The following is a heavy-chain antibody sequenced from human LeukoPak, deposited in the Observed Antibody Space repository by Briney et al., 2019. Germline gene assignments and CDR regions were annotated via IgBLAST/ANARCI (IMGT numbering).Heavy chain of an antibody. D-gene: IGHD4-23*01. CDR3: AREDYGGNAPFDY. Sequence: GGSLGLSCAASGFTFSSYWMSWVRQAPGKGLEWVANIKQDGSEKYYVDSVKGRFTISRDNAKNSLYLQMNSLRAEDTAVYYCAREDYGGNAPFDYWGQGTLVTVSS. V-gene: IGHV3-7*01. J-gene: IGHJ4*02. CDR2: IKQDGSEK. CDR1: GFTFSSYW.